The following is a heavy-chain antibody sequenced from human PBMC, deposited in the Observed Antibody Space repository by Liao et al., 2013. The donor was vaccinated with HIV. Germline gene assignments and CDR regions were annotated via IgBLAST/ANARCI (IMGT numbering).Heavy chain of an antibody. V-gene: IGHV4-61*02. CDR3: ARTSGGDYPDPFDI. D-gene: IGHD1-26*01. CDR1: GGSISTGSYY. J-gene: IGHJ3*02. Sequence: QVQLQESGPGLVKPSQTLSLTCTVSGGSISTGSYYWSWIRQPAGKGLEWIGRIYTSGSTNYNPSLKSRVTISVDTSKNQFSLKLSSVTALDTAVFYCARTSGGDYPDPFDIWGHGTMVTVSS. CDR2: IYTSGST.